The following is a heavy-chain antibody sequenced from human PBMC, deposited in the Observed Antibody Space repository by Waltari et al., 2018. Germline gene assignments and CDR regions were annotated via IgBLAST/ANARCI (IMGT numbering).Heavy chain of an antibody. CDR1: GGSISSGSYY. D-gene: IGHD1-20*01. V-gene: IGHV4-61*02. J-gene: IGHJ5*02. Sequence: QVQLQESGPGLVKPSQTLSLTCTVSGGSISSGSYYWSWIRQPAGKGLEWIGRIYTSGSTNYNPSRKSRVTISVDTSKNQFSLKLSSVTAADTAVYYCARGGGYKPPDDPWGQGTLVTVSS. CDR3: ARGGGYKPPDDP. CDR2: IYTSGST.